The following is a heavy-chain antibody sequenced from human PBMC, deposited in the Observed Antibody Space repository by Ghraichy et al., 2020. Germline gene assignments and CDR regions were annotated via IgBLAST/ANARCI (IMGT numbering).Heavy chain of an antibody. Sequence: SETLSLTCTVSGGSISSYYWSWIRQPPGKGLEWIGYIYYSGSTNYNPSLKSRVTISVDTSKNQFSLKLSSVTAADTAVYYCAREEGVMGATGHHGAFDIWGQGTMVTVSS. CDR3: AREEGVMGATGHHGAFDI. CDR1: GGSISSYY. J-gene: IGHJ3*02. V-gene: IGHV4-59*01. D-gene: IGHD1-26*01. CDR2: IYYSGST.